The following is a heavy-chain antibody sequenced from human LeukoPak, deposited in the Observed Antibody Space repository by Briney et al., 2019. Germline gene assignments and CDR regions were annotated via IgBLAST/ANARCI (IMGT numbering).Heavy chain of an antibody. CDR3: ARETPIAVAGPYFDY. J-gene: IGHJ4*02. D-gene: IGHD6-19*01. CDR1: GYTFTGYY. Sequence: GASVKVSCKASGYTFTGYYMHWVRQAPGQGLERMGRINPNSGGTNYAQKFQGRVTMTRDTSISTAYMELSRLRSDDTAVYYCARETPIAVAGPYFDYWGQGTLVTVSS. V-gene: IGHV1-2*06. CDR2: INPNSGGT.